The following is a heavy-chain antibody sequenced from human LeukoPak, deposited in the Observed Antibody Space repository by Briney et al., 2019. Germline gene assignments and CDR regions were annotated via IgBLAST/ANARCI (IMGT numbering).Heavy chain of an antibody. V-gene: IGHV4-30-4*08. Sequence: SETLSLTCTVSGGSISSGDYYWSWIRQPPGKGLEWIGYIYYSGSTYYNPSLKSRVTISVDTSKNQFSLKLSSVTAADPAVYYCATRIAARREGDYWGQGTLVTVSS. J-gene: IGHJ4*02. CDR1: GGSISSGDYY. CDR3: ATRIAARREGDY. CDR2: IYYSGST. D-gene: IGHD6-6*01.